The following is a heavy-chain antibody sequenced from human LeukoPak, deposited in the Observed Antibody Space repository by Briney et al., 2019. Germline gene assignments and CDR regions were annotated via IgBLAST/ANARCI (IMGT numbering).Heavy chain of an antibody. CDR1: GFTFSTYA. Sequence: PGGSLRLSCAGSGFTFSTYAMHWVRQAPGKGLEWVALFSYDGSTQRYADSVKGRFTISRDNAKNSLYLQMNSLRAEDTAVYYCASDREYYYGSGSFDYWGQGTLVTVSS. CDR3: ASDREYYYGSGSFDY. D-gene: IGHD3-10*01. V-gene: IGHV3-30-3*01. CDR2: FSYDGSTQ. J-gene: IGHJ4*02.